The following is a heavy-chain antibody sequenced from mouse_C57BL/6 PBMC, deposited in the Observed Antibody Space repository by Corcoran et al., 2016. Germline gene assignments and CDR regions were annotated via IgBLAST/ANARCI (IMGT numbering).Heavy chain of an antibody. CDR1: GFSLSTSGMG. CDR2: IYWDDDK. V-gene: IGHV8-12*01. CDR3: AREPVYYYGSGGFAY. Sequence: QVTLKESGPGILQSSQTLSLTCSFSGFSLSTSGMGVSWIRQPSGKGLEWLAHIYWDDDKRYNPSLKSRLTISKDTSRNQVFLKITSVDTADTATYYCAREPVYYYGSGGFAYWGQGTLVTVSA. J-gene: IGHJ3*01. D-gene: IGHD1-1*01.